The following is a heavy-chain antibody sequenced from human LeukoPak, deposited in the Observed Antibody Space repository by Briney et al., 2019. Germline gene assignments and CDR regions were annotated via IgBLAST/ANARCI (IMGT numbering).Heavy chain of an antibody. V-gene: IGHV4-38-2*01. D-gene: IGHD3-3*01. J-gene: IGHJ3*02. Sequence: SETLSLTWAVSGYSISSGYYWGWIRQPPGKGLEWIGSIYHSGSTYYNPSLKSRLTMSVDTSKNQFSLKLSSVTAADTAVYYCARLYDFWSGYAWGAFDIWGQGTMVTVSS. CDR2: IYHSGST. CDR3: ARLYDFWSGYAWGAFDI. CDR1: GYSISSGYY.